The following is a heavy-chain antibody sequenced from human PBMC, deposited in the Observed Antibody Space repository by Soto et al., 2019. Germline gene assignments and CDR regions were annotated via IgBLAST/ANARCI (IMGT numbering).Heavy chain of an antibody. D-gene: IGHD3-22*01. Sequence: EVQLLESGGGLVQPGGSLSLSCAASAFTFNNYAMSWVRQAPGKGLEWVSGIGGSGRTTYYADSVKGRFTISRDNSNNALFLQMNSLIAEDTAVYYCAKSRYSDSSGDFYDYWGQGTLVTVSS. J-gene: IGHJ4*02. CDR2: IGGSGRTT. CDR3: AKSRYSDSSGDFYDY. CDR1: AFTFNNYA. V-gene: IGHV3-23*01.